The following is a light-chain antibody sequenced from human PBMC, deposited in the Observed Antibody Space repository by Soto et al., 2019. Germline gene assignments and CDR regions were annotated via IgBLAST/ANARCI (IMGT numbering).Light chain of an antibody. CDR2: AAS. CDR3: QQSYSTLLFT. CDR1: QSISSY. J-gene: IGKJ3*01. V-gene: IGKV1-39*01. Sequence: DIQMTQSPTSLSAPVGDRVTITFRASQSISSYLHWYQQKPGKAPKLLFYAASSLQRGVRSRFSVSRSGTDLTRTISSLQPEDFAPYYCQQSYSTLLFTFGPGTKVDI.